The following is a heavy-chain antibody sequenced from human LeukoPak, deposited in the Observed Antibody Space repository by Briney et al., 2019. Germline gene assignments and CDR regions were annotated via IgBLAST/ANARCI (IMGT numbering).Heavy chain of an antibody. CDR1: GGTFSSYA. Sequence: GASVKVSFKASGGTFSSYAISWVRQAPGQGLEWMGGIIPIFGTANYAQKFQGRVTITADESTSTAYMELSSLRSEDTAVYYCARVPTRYCSGGSCYHWFDPWGQGTLVTVSS. D-gene: IGHD2-15*01. J-gene: IGHJ5*02. V-gene: IGHV1-69*01. CDR2: IIPIFGTA. CDR3: ARVPTRYCSGGSCYHWFDP.